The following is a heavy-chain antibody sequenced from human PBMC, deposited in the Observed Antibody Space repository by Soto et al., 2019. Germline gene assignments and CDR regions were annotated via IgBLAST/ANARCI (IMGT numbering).Heavy chain of an antibody. CDR2: ISGSGGST. J-gene: IGHJ4*02. CDR1: GFTFSSYA. CDR3: AKDDHSAGPVAGNYYFDY. Sequence: PGGSLRLSCAASGFTFSSYAMSWVRQAPGKGLEWVSAISGSGGSTYYADSVKGRFTISRDNSKNTLYLQMNSLRAEDTAVYYCAKDDHSAGPVAGNYYFDYWGQGTLVTVSS. D-gene: IGHD6-19*01. V-gene: IGHV3-23*01.